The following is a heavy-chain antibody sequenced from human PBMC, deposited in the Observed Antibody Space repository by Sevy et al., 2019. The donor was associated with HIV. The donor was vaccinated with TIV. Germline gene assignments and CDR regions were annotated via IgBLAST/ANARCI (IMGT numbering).Heavy chain of an antibody. CDR3: RRWKGAQSVFDF. CDR1: GFTFGDYS. Sequence: GGSLRLSCRASGFTFGDYSMSWVRQAPGKGLEWVSFLLKDGGLDYDASVDSRFSISRDGSKNIVDLQLNDLKTADTAVFYCRRWKGAQSVFDFWGQGALVTVSS. D-gene: IGHD1-1*01. CDR2: LLKDGGL. J-gene: IGHJ4*02. V-gene: IGHV3-49*04.